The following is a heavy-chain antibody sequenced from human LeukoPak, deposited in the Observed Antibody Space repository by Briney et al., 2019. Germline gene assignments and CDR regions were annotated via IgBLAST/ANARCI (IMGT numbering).Heavy chain of an antibody. Sequence: GGSLRLSCAASGFTFSDHAMSWVRQAPAKGLEWVSSINGNGGGSYYIDSVKGRFTISRDNSKNTLYLQMNSLRAEDTALYYCARVVYDFWSAYDYWGQGTLVTVSS. J-gene: IGHJ4*02. CDR3: ARVVYDFWSAYDY. CDR1: GFTFSDHA. V-gene: IGHV3-23*01. CDR2: INGNGGGS. D-gene: IGHD3-3*01.